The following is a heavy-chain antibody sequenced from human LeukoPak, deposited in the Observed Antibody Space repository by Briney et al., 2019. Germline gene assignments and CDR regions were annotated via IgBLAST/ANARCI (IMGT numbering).Heavy chain of an antibody. CDR1: GYTFSTYG. D-gene: IGHD1-26*01. Sequence: ASVKVSCKASGYTFSTYGISWVRQAPGQGLEWMGWISGYNGNTNNAQKVQGRVTMTTDTPTSTAYMELRSLRSDDTAVYYCARDAHQSGSYNFDYWGQGTPVTVSS. CDR3: ARDAHQSGSYNFDY. CDR2: ISGYNGNT. V-gene: IGHV1-18*01. J-gene: IGHJ4*02.